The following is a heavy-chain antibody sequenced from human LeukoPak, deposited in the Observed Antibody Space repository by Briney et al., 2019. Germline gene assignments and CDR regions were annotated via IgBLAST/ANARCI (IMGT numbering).Heavy chain of an antibody. D-gene: IGHD6-19*01. CDR2: IYYSGST. V-gene: IGHV4-39*07. CDR3: ARAGRIAMAGNCFDP. CDR1: GGSISSSSYY. Sequence: SETLSLTCTVSGGSISSSSYYWGWIRQPPGKGLEWIGSIYYSGSTYYNPSLKSRVTISVDTSKNQFSLKVSSVTAADTALYYCARAGRIAMAGNCFDPWGQGTLVTVSS. J-gene: IGHJ5*02.